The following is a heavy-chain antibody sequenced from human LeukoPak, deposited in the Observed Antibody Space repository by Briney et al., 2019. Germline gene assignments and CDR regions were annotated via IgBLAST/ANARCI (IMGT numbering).Heavy chain of an antibody. CDR2: ISYDGSNK. Sequence: GRSLRLSCAASGFTFSSYGMHWVRQAPGKGLEWVAVISYDGSNKYYADSVKGRFTISRDNSKNTLYLQMNSLRAEDTAVYYCARGAPCDCRGQGTLVTVSS. V-gene: IGHV3-30*03. CDR1: GFTFSSYG. J-gene: IGHJ4*02. CDR3: ARGAPCDC.